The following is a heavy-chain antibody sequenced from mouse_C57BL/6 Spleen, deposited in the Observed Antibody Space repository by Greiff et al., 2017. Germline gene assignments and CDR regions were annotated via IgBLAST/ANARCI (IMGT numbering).Heavy chain of an antibody. V-gene: IGHV1-61*01. CDR1: GYTFTSYW. D-gene: IGHD2-3*01. J-gene: IGHJ3*01. CDR3: ARENDGYLFAY. CDR2: IYPSDSET. Sequence: QVQLQQSGAELVRPGSSVKLSCKASGYTFTSYWMDWVQQRPGQGLEWIGNIYPSDSETHYNQKFKDKATLTVDKSSSTAYMQLSSLTSEDSAVYYCARENDGYLFAYWGQGTLDTVSA.